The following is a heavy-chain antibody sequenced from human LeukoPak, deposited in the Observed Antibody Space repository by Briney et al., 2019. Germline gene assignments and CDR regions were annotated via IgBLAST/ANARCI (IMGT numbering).Heavy chain of an antibody. D-gene: IGHD6-19*01. CDR2: INPSGCST. Sequence: ASVKVPCKASGYTFTSYYMHWVRQAPGQGLEWMGIINPSGCSTSYAQKLQGRVSMTRDTSTNTVYMELSSLRSEDTAVYYCARSYSSGWLLDYWGQGTLVTVSS. J-gene: IGHJ4*02. CDR3: ARSYSSGWLLDY. CDR1: GYTFTSYY. V-gene: IGHV1-46*01.